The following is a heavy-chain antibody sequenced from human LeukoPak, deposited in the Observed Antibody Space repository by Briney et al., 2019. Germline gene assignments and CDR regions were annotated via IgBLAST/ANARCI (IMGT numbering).Heavy chain of an antibody. CDR3: ARGSHHFDS. J-gene: IGHJ5*01. CDR1: GFTFSSHW. CDR2: INSDGSDT. Sequence: GRSLRVSCAASGFTFSSHWMQWVRQVPGKGLVWVSRINSDGSDTNYADSVKGRFTISRDNAKNTVYLQMSSLRVEDTAVYYCARGSHHFDSWGQGTLVTVSS. V-gene: IGHV3-74*01.